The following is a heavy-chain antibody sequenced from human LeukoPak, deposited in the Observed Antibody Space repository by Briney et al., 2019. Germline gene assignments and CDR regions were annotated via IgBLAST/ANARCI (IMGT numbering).Heavy chain of an antibody. J-gene: IGHJ4*02. D-gene: IGHD5-12*01. V-gene: IGHV1-69*04. CDR1: GGTFSSYA. CDR2: IIPILGIA. Sequence: GASVKVSCKASGGTFSSYAISWVRQAPGQGLEWMGRIIPILGIANYAQKFQGRVTITADKSTSTAYMELSSLRSEDTAVYYCARDATITPYDYWGQGTLVTVSS. CDR3: ARDATITPYDY.